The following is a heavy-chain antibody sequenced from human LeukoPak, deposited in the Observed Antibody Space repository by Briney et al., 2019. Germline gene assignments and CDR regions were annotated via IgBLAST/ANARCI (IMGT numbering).Heavy chain of an antibody. Sequence: GGSLRLSCADSGFTFGRYWMHWVRQAPGKGLVWVSHITTDGSGTSYADSVKGRFTISRDNAKNTLYLQMNSLRAEDTAVYYCARDHRGIAVFGFDYWGQGTLVTVSS. V-gene: IGHV3-74*01. CDR1: GFTFGRYW. D-gene: IGHD6-19*01. J-gene: IGHJ4*02. CDR2: ITTDGSGT. CDR3: ARDHRGIAVFGFDY.